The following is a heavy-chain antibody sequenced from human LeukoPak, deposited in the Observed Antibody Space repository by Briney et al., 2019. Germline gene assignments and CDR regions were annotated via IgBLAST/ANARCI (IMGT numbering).Heavy chain of an antibody. Sequence: SETLSLTCTVSGGSISSYYWSWIRQPPGKGLEWIGEINHSGSTNYNPSLKSRVTISVDTSKNQFSLKLSSVTAADTAVYYCARRCCNYYGSGSYYNYWGQGTLVTVSS. D-gene: IGHD3-10*01. CDR2: INHSGST. CDR1: GGSISSYY. J-gene: IGHJ4*02. V-gene: IGHV4-34*01. CDR3: ARRCCNYYGSGSYYNY.